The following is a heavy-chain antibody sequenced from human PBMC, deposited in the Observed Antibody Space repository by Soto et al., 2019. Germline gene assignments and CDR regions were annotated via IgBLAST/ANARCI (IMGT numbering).Heavy chain of an antibody. V-gene: IGHV1-69*06. CDR3: ARDRAVAVAYPYCMDV. D-gene: IGHD6-19*01. J-gene: IGHJ6*02. CDR2: IIPIFGTA. Sequence: ASVKVSCKASGGNFSSYAISWVRQAPGQGLEWMGGIIPIFGTANYAQNFPGRVTITADRSTSTAYMDLSSLRSEDTAVYYCARDRAVAVAYPYCMDVWGPGTTVTVSS. CDR1: GGNFSSYA.